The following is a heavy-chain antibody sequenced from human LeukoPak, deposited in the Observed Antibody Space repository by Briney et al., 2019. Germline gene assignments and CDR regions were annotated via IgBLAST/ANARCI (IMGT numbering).Heavy chain of an antibody. CDR1: GGTFSSYA. CDR2: IIPIFGTA. CDR3: ARVGYSYGYLDY. D-gene: IGHD5-18*01. Sequence: ASVKVSCKASGGTFSSYAISWVRQAPGQGLEWMGRIIPIFGTANYAQKFQGRVTITTDESTSTAYMELSSLRSEDTAVYYRARVGYSYGYLDYWGQGTLVTVSS. V-gene: IGHV1-69*05. J-gene: IGHJ4*02.